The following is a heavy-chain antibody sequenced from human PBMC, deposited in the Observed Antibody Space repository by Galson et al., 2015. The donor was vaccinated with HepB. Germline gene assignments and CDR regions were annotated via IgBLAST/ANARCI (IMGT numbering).Heavy chain of an antibody. CDR3: ARLLLRRGYGSGDAFDF. CDR1: GFSLRASTMC. J-gene: IGHJ3*01. CDR2: IDWDDDK. Sequence: PALVKPTQTLTLTCTFSGFSLRASTMCVSWIRQPPGKALEWLGRIDWDDDKYYNTSLKTRLTISKDTSKDEVVLRMTNMDPVDTATYFCARLLLRRGYGSGDAFDFWGQGSMVIVSS. V-gene: IGHV2-70*11. D-gene: IGHD3-10*01.